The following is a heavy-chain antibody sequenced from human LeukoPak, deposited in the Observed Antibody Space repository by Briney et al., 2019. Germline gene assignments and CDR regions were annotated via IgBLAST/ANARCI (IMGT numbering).Heavy chain of an antibody. Sequence: SGGSLRLSCAASGFTFNNYGMHWVRQAPGKGLEWVAFIRYNGNNQYYADSVKGRFTISRDNSKNTLYLQMNSLRAEDTAVYYCARVGSGWYYFDYWGQGTLVTVSS. CDR2: IRYNGNNQ. D-gene: IGHD6-19*01. CDR3: ARVGSGWYYFDY. CDR1: GFTFNNYG. J-gene: IGHJ4*02. V-gene: IGHV3-30*02.